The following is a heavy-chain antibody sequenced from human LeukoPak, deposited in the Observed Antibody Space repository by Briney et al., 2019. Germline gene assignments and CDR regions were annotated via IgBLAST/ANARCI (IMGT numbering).Heavy chain of an antibody. CDR2: ISAYNGNT. D-gene: IGHD3-22*01. CDR1: GYTFTSYG. V-gene: IGHV1-18*04. Sequence: ASVKVSCKASGYTFTSYGISWVRQAPGQGHEWMGWISAYNGNTNYAQKLQGRVTMTTDTSTSTAYMDLRSLRSDDTAVYYCARVLGDSSGYYYFDYWGQGTLVTVSS. J-gene: IGHJ4*02. CDR3: ARVLGDSSGYYYFDY.